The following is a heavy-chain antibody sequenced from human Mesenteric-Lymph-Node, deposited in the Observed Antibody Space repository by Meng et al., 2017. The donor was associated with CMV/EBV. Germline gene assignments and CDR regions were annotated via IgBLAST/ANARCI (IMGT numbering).Heavy chain of an antibody. V-gene: IGHV4-4*02. CDR2: IYHSGST. J-gene: IGHJ4*02. CDR3: ARGKPDAWELLGL. Sequence: SETLSLTCVVSDDSISSSNWWYWVRQPPGKGLEWIGEIYHSGSTNYNPSLKSRVTISVDTSRNQFSLKLTSVTAADTAVYYCARGKPDAWELLGLWGQGTLVTVSS. D-gene: IGHD1-26*01. CDR1: DDSISSSNW.